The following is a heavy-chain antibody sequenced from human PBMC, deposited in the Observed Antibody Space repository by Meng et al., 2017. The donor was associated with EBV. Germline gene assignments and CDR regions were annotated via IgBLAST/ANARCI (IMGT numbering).Heavy chain of an antibody. CDR3: AHSRVGATEFDY. CDR2: IYWDDDK. D-gene: IGHD1-26*01. CDR1: GFSLSTSGVG. J-gene: IGHJ4*02. Sequence: QITLKESGPTLVKPTQTLPLPCTFSGFSLSTSGVGVGWIRQPPGKALEWLALIYWDDDKRYSPSLKSRLTITKDTSKNQVVLTMTNMDPVDTATYYCAHSRVGATEFDYWGQGTLVTVSS. V-gene: IGHV2-5*02.